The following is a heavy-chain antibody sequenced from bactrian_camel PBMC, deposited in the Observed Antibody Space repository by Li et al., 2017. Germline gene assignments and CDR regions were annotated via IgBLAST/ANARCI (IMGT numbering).Heavy chain of an antibody. Sequence: QVQLVESGGGTVQSGGSLRLSCAASRLTYIRYCMAWFRQAPGNECEWVSTINNDGKTYYANSVKGRFTISKDNNKNTLYLQMDNLEPDDTGMYYCGALRRSGAYCYGAYKAYEYNNWGQGTQVTVS. D-gene: IGHD1*01. CDR1: RLTYIRYC. V-gene: IGHV3S6*01. CDR2: INNDGKT. J-gene: IGHJ4*01. CDR3: GALRRSGAYCYGAYKAYEYNN.